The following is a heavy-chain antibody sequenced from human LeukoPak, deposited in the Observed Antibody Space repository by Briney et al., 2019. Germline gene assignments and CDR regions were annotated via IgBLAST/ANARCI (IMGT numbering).Heavy chain of an antibody. Sequence: GGSLRLSCAASGFTFSNYWMTWVRQAPGKGLEWVANIKQDGSEKYYVDSVRGRFTVSRDNAKNSLYLQMNSLRAEDTAVYYCARDRGGYAYVRSLPDYWGQGILVTVSS. CDR1: GFTFSNYW. CDR3: ARDRGGYAYVRSLPDY. CDR2: IKQDGSEK. V-gene: IGHV3-7*01. J-gene: IGHJ4*02. D-gene: IGHD5-12*01.